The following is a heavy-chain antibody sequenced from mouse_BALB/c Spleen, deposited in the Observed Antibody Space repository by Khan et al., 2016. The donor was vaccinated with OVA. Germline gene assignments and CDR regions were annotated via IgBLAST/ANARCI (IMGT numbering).Heavy chain of an antibody. J-gene: IGHJ3*01. Sequence: EVELVESGPGLVKPSQSLSLTCTVTGYSITSDYAWNWIRQFPGNKLEWMGHINYSGSTSYHPSLKSRISITRDTSKNQFFLQLNSVTTEDTATYYCARGVRLTYWGQGTLVTVSA. CDR3: ARGVRLTY. D-gene: IGHD2-14*01. CDR1: GYSITSDYA. V-gene: IGHV3-2*02. CDR2: INYSGST.